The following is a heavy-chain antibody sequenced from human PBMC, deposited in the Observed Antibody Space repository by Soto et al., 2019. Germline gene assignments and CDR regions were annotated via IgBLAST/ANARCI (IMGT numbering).Heavy chain of an antibody. CDR2: ISYDGSNK. CDR3: VRPLFDIVVVVAATRDYGMDV. Sequence: PGGSLRLSCSASVFTFSSYAMHWVRQAPGKGLEWVAVISYDGSNKYYADSVKGRFTISRDNSKNTLYLQMNSLRAEDTAVYYCVRPLFDIVVVVAATRDYGMDVWGQGTTVTVSS. CDR1: VFTFSSYA. D-gene: IGHD2-15*01. J-gene: IGHJ6*02. V-gene: IGHV3-30-3*01.